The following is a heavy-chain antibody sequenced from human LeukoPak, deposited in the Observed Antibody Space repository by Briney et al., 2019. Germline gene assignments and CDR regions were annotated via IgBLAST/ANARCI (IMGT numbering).Heavy chain of an antibody. J-gene: IGHJ4*02. CDR2: ISSSSSYI. CDR3: ARDPRDGYDFDY. D-gene: IGHD5-24*01. CDR1: GFTFSSYS. Sequence: PGGSLRLSCAASGFTFSSYSMNWVRQAPGKGLEWVSSISSSSSYIYYADSVKGRLTISRDIAKNSLYLQMNSLRAEDTAVYYCARDPRDGYDFDYXGQGTLVTVSS. V-gene: IGHV3-21*01.